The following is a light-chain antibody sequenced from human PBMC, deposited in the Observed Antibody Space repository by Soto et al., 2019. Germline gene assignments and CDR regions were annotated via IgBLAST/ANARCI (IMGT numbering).Light chain of an antibody. CDR1: HDINSW. CDR3: QQSKTCPLT. CDR2: IAS. J-gene: IGKJ4*01. Sequence: DIHITQSPSSVSASVGDRVTITCRASHDINSWLTWYQQKPGKAPKVLIYIASRLQSGVPSRFSGRGSGTDFSLTISNLQPEDFATYFCQQSKTCPLTFGEGTKVDIK. V-gene: IGKV1-12*01.